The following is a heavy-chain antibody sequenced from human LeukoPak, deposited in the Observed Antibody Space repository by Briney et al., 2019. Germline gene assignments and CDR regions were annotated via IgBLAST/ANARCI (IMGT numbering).Heavy chain of an antibody. Sequence: PGGSLRLSCAASGFTVSINYMSWVRQAPGKGLEWVSVIYSGGNTYYADSVKGRFTISRDNSKNTLYLQMNSLRAEDTPVYYCARVDRHSTSTFDYWGQGTLVTVSS. CDR3: ARVDRHSTSTFDY. D-gene: IGHD2-15*01. J-gene: IGHJ4*02. V-gene: IGHV3-53*01. CDR2: IYSGGNT. CDR1: GFTVSINY.